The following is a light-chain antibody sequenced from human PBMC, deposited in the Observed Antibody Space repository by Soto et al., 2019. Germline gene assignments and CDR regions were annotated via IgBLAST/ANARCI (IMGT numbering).Light chain of an antibody. CDR2: GAS. Sequence: EIVLTQSPGTLSLSPGERATLSCRASQSVSRSYLAWYQQKPGQAPSLLIYGASSRATGIPDRFSGSGSGADFTLTITRLEPEDFAVYYFQQYGSSPLTFGGGTKVEI. J-gene: IGKJ4*01. V-gene: IGKV3-20*01. CDR1: QSVSRSY. CDR3: QQYGSSPLT.